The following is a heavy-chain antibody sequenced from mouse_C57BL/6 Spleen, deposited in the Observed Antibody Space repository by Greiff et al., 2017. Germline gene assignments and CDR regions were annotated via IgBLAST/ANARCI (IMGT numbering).Heavy chain of an antibody. Sequence: QVQLQESGAELVKPGASVKISCKASGYAFSSYWMNWVKQRPGQGLEWIGQIYPGDGDTNYNGKFKGKATLTADKSSSTAYMQLSSLTSEDSAVYFCGGSDYGNWFDYWGQGTTLTVSA. CDR1: GYAFSSYW. V-gene: IGHV1-80*01. CDR3: GGSDYGNWFDY. D-gene: IGHD2-1*01. J-gene: IGHJ2*01. CDR2: IYPGDGDT.